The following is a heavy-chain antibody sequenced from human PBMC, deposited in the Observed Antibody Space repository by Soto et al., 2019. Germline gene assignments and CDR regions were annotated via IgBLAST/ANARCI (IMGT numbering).Heavy chain of an antibody. CDR1: GGSTSSYY. Sequence: SETLSLTCTVSGGSTSSYYWSWIRQPPGKGLEWIGCIYYSGSTNYNPSLKSRVTISVDPSKDQFSLRLSSVTAADTAVYYYARRTQEYGDSVLDAFDIWGQGTMVTVSS. CDR3: ARRTQEYGDSVLDAFDI. CDR2: IYYSGST. V-gene: IGHV4-59*08. J-gene: IGHJ3*02. D-gene: IGHD4-17*01.